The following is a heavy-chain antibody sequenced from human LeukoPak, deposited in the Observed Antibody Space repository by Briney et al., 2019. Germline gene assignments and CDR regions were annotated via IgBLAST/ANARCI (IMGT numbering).Heavy chain of an antibody. Sequence: SETLSLTCTVSGGSISSYYWSWIRRPPGKGLEWIGYIYYSGSTSYNPSLKSRVTISVDTSKNQFSLKLSSVTAADTAVYYCARDKGDSWFDPWGQGTLVTVSS. CDR3: ARDKGDSWFDP. CDR2: IYYSGST. D-gene: IGHD2-21*01. V-gene: IGHV4-59*01. CDR1: GGSISSYY. J-gene: IGHJ5*02.